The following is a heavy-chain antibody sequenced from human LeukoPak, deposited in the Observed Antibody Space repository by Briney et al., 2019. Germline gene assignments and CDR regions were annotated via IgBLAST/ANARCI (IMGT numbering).Heavy chain of an antibody. J-gene: IGHJ4*02. CDR2: IYSGGST. D-gene: IGHD4-17*01. Sequence: GGSLRLSCAASGFTVSSNDMSWVRQAPGKGLEGISVIYSGGSTDYSDSVKGRLTISRDNSKNTLYLQMNSLRAEDTAVYYCARVVDHDYGDYYLDYWGQGTLVTVSS. CDR1: GFTVSSND. CDR3: ARVVDHDYGDYYLDY. V-gene: IGHV3-53*01.